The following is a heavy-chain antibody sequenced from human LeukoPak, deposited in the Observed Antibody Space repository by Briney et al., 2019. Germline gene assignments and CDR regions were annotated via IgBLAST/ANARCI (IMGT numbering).Heavy chain of an antibody. J-gene: IGHJ4*02. CDR2: IYYSGST. CDR3: ARVNYGGTSYFDY. CDR1: GGSISSYY. Sequence: PSETLSLTCTVSGGSISSYYWSWIRQPPGEGLEWIGYIYYSGSTNYTPSLKSRVTISVDTSKNQFSLKLTSVTAADTAVYYCARVNYGGTSYFDYWGQGTLVTVSS. V-gene: IGHV4-59*01. D-gene: IGHD4-23*01.